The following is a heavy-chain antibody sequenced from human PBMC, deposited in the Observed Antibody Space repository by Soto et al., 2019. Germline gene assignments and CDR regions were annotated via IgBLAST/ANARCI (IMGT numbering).Heavy chain of an antibody. J-gene: IGHJ4*02. CDR2: ISYDGSNK. V-gene: IGHV3-30*18. Sequence: PGGSLRLSCAASGFSFRTYGMHWVRQAPGKGLEWVADISYDGSNKYYADSVKGRFTISRDNSKNTLYLQMNSLRVEDTAVYSCAKGTGDWYFDYWGQGTLVTVSS. D-gene: IGHD2-21*02. CDR3: AKGTGDWYFDY. CDR1: GFSFRTYG.